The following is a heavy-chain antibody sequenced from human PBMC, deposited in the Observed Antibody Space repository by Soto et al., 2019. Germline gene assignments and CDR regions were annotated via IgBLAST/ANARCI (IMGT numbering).Heavy chain of an antibody. J-gene: IGHJ4*02. CDR3: AHKSLTGYYHDY. Sequence: SGPTLVNPTQTLTLTCTFSGFSLSTSGVAVGWVRQPPGKALEWLALIYWDDDKRYSPFLKSRLTVTKDTSKNQVALTMTNMDPGDTGPYFCAHKSLTGYYHDYWGQGTLVTVSS. CDR2: IYWDDDK. D-gene: IGHD3-9*01. CDR1: GFSLSTSGVA. V-gene: IGHV2-5*02.